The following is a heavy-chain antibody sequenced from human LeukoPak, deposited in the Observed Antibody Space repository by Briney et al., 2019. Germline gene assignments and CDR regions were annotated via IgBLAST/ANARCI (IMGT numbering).Heavy chain of an antibody. CDR2: ISAYSGNT. Sequence: ASVKVSCKASGCTFISWVITWVGQAPGQGLEWMGWISAYSGNTNYAQKVQGRVTMTTDTYTSTAYMELRSLRSGDTVVYYCATPVVGSGYDAFDIWGQGTMVTVSS. CDR3: ATPVVGSGYDAFDI. CDR1: GCTFISWV. J-gene: IGHJ3*02. D-gene: IGHD6-19*01. V-gene: IGHV1-18*01.